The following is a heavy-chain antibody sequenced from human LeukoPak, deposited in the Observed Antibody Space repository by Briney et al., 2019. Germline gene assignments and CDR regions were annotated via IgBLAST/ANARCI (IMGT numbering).Heavy chain of an antibody. CDR3: ARGDYDILTGRTDAFDI. Sequence: TASETLSLTCTVSAYSISRGYYWGWIRQPPGKGLEWIGYIYYSGSTNYNPSLKSRVTISVDTSKNQFSLKLSSVTAADTAVYYCARGDYDILTGRTDAFDIWGQGTMVTVSS. J-gene: IGHJ3*02. CDR1: AYSISRGYY. V-gene: IGHV4-61*01. D-gene: IGHD3-9*01. CDR2: IYYSGST.